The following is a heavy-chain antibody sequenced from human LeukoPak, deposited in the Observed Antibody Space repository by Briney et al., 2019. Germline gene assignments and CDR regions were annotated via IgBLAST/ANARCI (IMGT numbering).Heavy chain of an antibody. Sequence: SETLSLTCTVSGDAITGSSYYWGWIRQPPGKGLEWIGSMYYSGSTFSNPSLRSRVNMSADTSKNQFSLKLSSVTAADTAVYYCARQYYDSTGYYYFDNWGQGTQVTVSS. CDR2: MYYSGST. D-gene: IGHD3-22*01. CDR1: GDAITGSSYY. V-gene: IGHV4-39*01. CDR3: ARQYYDSTGYYYFDN. J-gene: IGHJ4*02.